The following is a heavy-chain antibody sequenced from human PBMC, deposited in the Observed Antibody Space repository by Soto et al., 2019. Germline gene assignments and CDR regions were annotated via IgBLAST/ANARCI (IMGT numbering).Heavy chain of an antibody. CDR2: ISSNGGST. V-gene: IGHV3-64*01. D-gene: IGHD6-19*01. J-gene: IGHJ4*02. CDR1: GFTFSSYA. CDR3: ARGEWVVSPLDY. Sequence: EVQLVESGGGLVQPGGSLRLSCAASGFTFSSYAMHWVRQAPGKGLEYVSAISSNGGSTYYANSVKGRFTISRDNSKNTLYLQMGSMRAEDMAVYYCARGEWVVSPLDYLGQGTLVTVSS.